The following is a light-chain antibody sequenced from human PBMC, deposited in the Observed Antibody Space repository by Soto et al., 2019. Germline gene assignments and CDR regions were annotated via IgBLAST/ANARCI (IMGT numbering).Light chain of an antibody. J-gene: IGLJ2*01. Sequence: QSALTQPASVSRSPGQSITISCTGTSSDVGGYNYVSWHQQHPGKAPKLMIYDVSNRPSGVSNRFSGSKSGNTASLTISGLQAEDEADYYCSSYTSSNVVFGGGTKLTVL. CDR2: DVS. CDR3: SSYTSSNVV. V-gene: IGLV2-14*01. CDR1: SSDVGGYNY.